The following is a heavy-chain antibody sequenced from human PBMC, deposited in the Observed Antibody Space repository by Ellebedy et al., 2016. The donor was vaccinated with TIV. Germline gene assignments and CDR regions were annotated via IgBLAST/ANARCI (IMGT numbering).Heavy chain of an antibody. J-gene: IGHJ4*02. V-gene: IGHV5-51*01. CDR1: GYSFTSYW. D-gene: IGHD5-12*01. CDR3: ARSPPGYSGYDGALDY. CDR2: IYPGDSDT. Sequence: GESLKISCKGSGYSFTSYWIGWVRQMPGKGLEWMGIIYPGDSDTRYSPSFQGQVTISADKSISTAYLQWSSLKASDTAMYYCARSPPGYSGYDGALDYWGQGTLVTVSS.